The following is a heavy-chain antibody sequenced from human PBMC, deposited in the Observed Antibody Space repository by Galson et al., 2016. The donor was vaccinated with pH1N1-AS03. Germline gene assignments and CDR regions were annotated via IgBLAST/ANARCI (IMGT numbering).Heavy chain of an antibody. V-gene: IGHV3-9*01. Sequence: SLRLSCAASGFTFDDYAMHWVRQGPGKGLEWVSGISWNSGNTGYGDSVKGRFTISRDNAQSSLYLQMNILRAEDTALYFCAREASPWFGESIGEPKDYNYYYYMDVWGKGTTVTVSS. D-gene: IGHD3-10*01. J-gene: IGHJ6*03. CDR1: GFTFDDYA. CDR3: AREASPWFGESIGEPKDYNYYYYMDV. CDR2: ISWNSGNT.